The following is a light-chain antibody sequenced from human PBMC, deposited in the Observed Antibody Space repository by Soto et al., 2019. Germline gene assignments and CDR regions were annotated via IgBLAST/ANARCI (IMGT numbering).Light chain of an antibody. J-gene: IGKJ1*01. CDR1: QSINSW. CDR2: KTS. Sequence: DIQMTQSPSTLSASVGDRVTITCRASQSINSWLAWYQQTPGKAPKLLIYKTSTLQTGVPSRFSGSGSGTEFTLTISSLQPDDFATYYCQQYDTNPWTFGQGTKVEIK. V-gene: IGKV1-5*03. CDR3: QQYDTNPWT.